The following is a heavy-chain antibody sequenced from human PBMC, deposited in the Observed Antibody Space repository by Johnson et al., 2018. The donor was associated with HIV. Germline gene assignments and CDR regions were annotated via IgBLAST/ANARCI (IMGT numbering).Heavy chain of an antibody. J-gene: IGHJ3*02. CDR2: IKSKTDGATT. CDR1: GFTFSSYA. CDR3: AKDGSDIVVVPAAPDAFDI. Sequence: VQLVESGGGLVQPGGSLRLSCAASGFTFSSYAMSWVRQAPGKGLEWVGRIKSKTDGATTDYAAPVKGRFTISRDDSKNTLYLQMKSLKSEDTAVYYCAKDGSDIVVVPAAPDAFDIWGQGTMVTVSS. D-gene: IGHD2-2*01. V-gene: IGHV3-15*01.